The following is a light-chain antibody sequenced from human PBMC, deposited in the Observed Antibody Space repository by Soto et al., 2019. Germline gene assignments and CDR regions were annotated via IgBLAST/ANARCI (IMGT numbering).Light chain of an antibody. V-gene: IGKV1-33*01. CDR1: QDISNY. CDR2: DAS. J-gene: IGKJ4*01. Sequence: DIQMTPSPSSLSASVGDRVTITCQASQDISNYLNWYQQKPGKAPKLLIYDASNLETGVPSRFSGSGSGTDFTFTISSLQPEDIATYYCQQYDNLLGTFGGGTKVEIK. CDR3: QQYDNLLGT.